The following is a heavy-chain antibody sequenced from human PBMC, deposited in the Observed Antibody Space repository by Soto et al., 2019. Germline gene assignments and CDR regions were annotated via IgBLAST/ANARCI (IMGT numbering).Heavy chain of an antibody. CDR3: ARAKGSSSRGRSAEYFQH. CDR1: GYTFTSYY. D-gene: IGHD6-13*01. Sequence: QVQLVQSGAEVKKPGASVKVSCKASGYTFTSYYMHWVRQAPGQGLEWMGIINPSGGSTSYAQKFQARVTMTRDTSTGTVYMELSSLGSEDTAVYYCARAKGSSSRGRSAEYFQHWGQGTLVTVSS. J-gene: IGHJ1*01. CDR2: INPSGGST. V-gene: IGHV1-46*01.